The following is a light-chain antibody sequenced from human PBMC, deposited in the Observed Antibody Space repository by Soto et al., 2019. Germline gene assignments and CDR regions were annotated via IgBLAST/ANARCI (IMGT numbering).Light chain of an antibody. CDR3: AAWDDILNGYV. CDR1: SSNIGSNG. Sequence: QSVLTQSPSASGTPGQRVTISCSGSSSNIGSNGANWYQHLPGTAPKLLIYNNNQRPSGVPDRFSGSKSGTSASLAISGLQSGDEADYYCAAWDDILNGYVFAIGTKVT. CDR2: NNN. J-gene: IGLJ1*01. V-gene: IGLV1-44*01.